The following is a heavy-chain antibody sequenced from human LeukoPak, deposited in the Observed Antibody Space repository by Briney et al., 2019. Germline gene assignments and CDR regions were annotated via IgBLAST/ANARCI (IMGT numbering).Heavy chain of an antibody. Sequence: GRSLRLSCAASGFTFDDYAMHWVRQAPGKGLEWVSGISWNSGSIGYADSVKGRFTISRDNAKNSLYLQMNSLRTEDTALYYCAKAMYSSGWYNPDYWGQGTLVTVSS. V-gene: IGHV3-9*01. CDR1: GFTFDDYA. CDR2: ISWNSGSI. CDR3: AKAMYSSGWYNPDY. D-gene: IGHD6-19*01. J-gene: IGHJ4*02.